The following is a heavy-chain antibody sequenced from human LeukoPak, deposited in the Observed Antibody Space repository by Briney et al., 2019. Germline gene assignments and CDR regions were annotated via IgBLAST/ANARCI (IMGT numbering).Heavy chain of an antibody. Sequence: PSETLSLTCTVSGGSVSSGSYYWSWTRQPPGKGLEWIGYIYYSGSTNYNPSLKSRVTISVDTSKNQFSLKLSSVTDADTAVYYCTREAAVARHYYYGMDVWGQGTTVTVSS. CDR2: IYYSGST. D-gene: IGHD6-13*01. CDR1: GGSVSSGSYY. CDR3: TREAAVARHYYYGMDV. V-gene: IGHV4-61*01. J-gene: IGHJ6*02.